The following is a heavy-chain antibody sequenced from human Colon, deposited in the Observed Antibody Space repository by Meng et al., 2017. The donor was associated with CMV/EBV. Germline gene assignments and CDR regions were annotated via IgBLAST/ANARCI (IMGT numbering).Heavy chain of an antibody. V-gene: IGHV1-2*02. Sequence: ASVKVSCKASGYTFTGYYMHWVRQAPGQGLEWMGWISVYNGNTNYAQKFQGRVTMTRDTSISTAYMELSRLRSDDTAVYYCARGGGNYDFWSGYVDYWGQGTLVTVSS. J-gene: IGHJ4*02. D-gene: IGHD3-3*01. CDR1: GYTFTGYY. CDR3: ARGGGNYDFWSGYVDY. CDR2: ISVYNGNT.